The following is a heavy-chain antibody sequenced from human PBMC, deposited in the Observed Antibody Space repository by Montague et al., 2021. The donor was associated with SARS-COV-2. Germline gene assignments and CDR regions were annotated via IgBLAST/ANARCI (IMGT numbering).Heavy chain of an antibody. V-gene: IGHV3-23*03. D-gene: IGHD4-17*01. J-gene: IGHJ5*02. CDR1: GFTFSSYA. CDR3: ATTTGLGS. CDR2: IYSGGSST. Sequence: SLRLSCAASGFTFSSYAMSLVRQAPGKGLEWVSVIYSGGSSTYYTDSVKGRFTISRDNSKNTLYLQMNSLRAEDTAVYYCATTTGLGSWGQGTLVTVSS.